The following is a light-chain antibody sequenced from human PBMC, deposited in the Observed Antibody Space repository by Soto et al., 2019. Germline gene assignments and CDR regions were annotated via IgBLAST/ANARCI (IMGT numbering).Light chain of an antibody. V-gene: IGKV1-5*03. J-gene: IGKJ1*01. CDR1: QTISSW. Sequence: DIQMTQSPSTLSGSVGDRVTITCRASQTISSWLAWYQQKPGKAPKLLIYKASTLKSGVPSRFSGSGSGTEFTLTISSLQPDDFATYYCQQYNNYGWTFGQGTKVDNK. CDR3: QQYNNYGWT. CDR2: KAS.